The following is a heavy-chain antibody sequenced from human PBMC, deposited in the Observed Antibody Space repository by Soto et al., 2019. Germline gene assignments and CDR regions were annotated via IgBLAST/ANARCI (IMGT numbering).Heavy chain of an antibody. Sequence: QVQLVQSGAEVKKPGSSVKLSCKASGGPFSSYHISWVRQAPGQGLEWVGRIIPILGRANNAQHFQGRVTMTADTSTDPGDSAMRRLPSVATALYYCAWVGGTTSSNGCDPWCYGTLVTCSS. CDR3: AWVGGTTSSNGCDP. CDR1: GGPFSSYH. J-gene: IGHJ5*02. D-gene: IGHD2-2*01. CDR2: IIPILGRA. V-gene: IGHV1-69*02.